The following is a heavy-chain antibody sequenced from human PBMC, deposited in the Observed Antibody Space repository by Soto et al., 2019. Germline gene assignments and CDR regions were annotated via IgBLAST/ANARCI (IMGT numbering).Heavy chain of an antibody. CDR2: IIPIFGTT. J-gene: IGHJ6*02. D-gene: IGHD2-2*01. CDR3: ARCTSFGRDYYYYYGLDV. CDR1: GGTFSSYR. V-gene: IGHV1-69*12. Sequence: QVQLVQSGAEVKKPGSSVKVSCKASGGTFSSYRISWVRQAPGQGLEWMGGIIPIFGTTNYAQKFQGRVTITADXXTXTXXMELSSLRSEDTAVYYCARCTSFGRDYYYYYGLDVWGRGTTVTVSS.